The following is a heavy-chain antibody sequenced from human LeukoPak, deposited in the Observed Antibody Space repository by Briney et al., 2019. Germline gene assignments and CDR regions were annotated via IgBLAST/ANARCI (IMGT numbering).Heavy chain of an antibody. D-gene: IGHD3-3*02. CDR1: GFTFSNYW. CDR3: XRGTHFVXXXXXXXXXX. V-gene: IGHV3-7*01. CDR2: IKQDGSDK. J-gene: IGHJ1*01. Sequence: PGGSLRLSCAASGFTFSNYWMTWVRQAPGKGLEWVANIKQDGSDKYYVDSVKGRFTISRDNTKNSLYMQLNSLIAEATAVYYXXRGTHFVXXXXXXXXXXWGQGTXVTVSS.